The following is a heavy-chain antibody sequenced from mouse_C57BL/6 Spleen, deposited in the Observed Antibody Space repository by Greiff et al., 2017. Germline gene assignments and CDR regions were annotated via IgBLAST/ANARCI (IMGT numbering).Heavy chain of an antibody. J-gene: IGHJ2*01. Sequence: QVQLQQSGPELVKPGASVKISCKASGYAFSSSWMNWVKQRPGKGLEWIGRIYPGDGDTNYNGKFKGKATLTADKSSSTAYMQLSSLTSEDSAVYFCVPNWDLDYWGQGTTLTVSS. V-gene: IGHV1-82*01. D-gene: IGHD4-1*01. CDR1: GYAFSSSW. CDR2: IYPGDGDT. CDR3: VPNWDLDY.